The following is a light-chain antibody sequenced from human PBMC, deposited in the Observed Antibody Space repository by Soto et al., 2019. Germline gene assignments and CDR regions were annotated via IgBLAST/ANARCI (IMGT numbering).Light chain of an antibody. J-gene: IGKJ1*01. CDR2: GAS. CDR3: QQYNDWPGT. Sequence: IVLTQYPGTRSLSPGERATLSCRASQSVNRNLAWYHQKPGQAPRLLIYGASTRATGIPARFSGSGSGTEFTLTISSLQHEDFAVYYCQQYNDWPGTFGQGTKVDIK. CDR1: QSVNRN. V-gene: IGKV3-15*01.